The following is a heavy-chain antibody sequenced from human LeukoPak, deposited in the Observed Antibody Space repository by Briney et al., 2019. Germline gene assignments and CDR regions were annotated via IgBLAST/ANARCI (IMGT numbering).Heavy chain of an antibody. V-gene: IGHV4-59*08. CDR1: GGSISSYY. CDR3: ARTGYCSSTSCYWGLNYYYGMDV. CDR2: IYYSGST. J-gene: IGHJ6*02. Sequence: SETLSLTCTVSGGSISSYYWSWIRQPPGKGLEWIGYIYYSGSTYYNPSLKSRVTISVDTSKNQFSLKLSSVTAADTAVYYCARTGYCSSTSCYWGLNYYYGMDVWGQGTTVTVSS. D-gene: IGHD2-2*03.